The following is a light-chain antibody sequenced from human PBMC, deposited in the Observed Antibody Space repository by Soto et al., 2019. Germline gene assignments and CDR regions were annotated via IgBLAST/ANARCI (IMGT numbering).Light chain of an antibody. J-gene: IGKJ5*01. V-gene: IGKV3-11*01. CDR2: DAS. Sequence: DILLTQSPATLSLSPGEISTLSCWASQSVSTYLAWYQQKPGQAPRLLIYDASSRATGIPARFSGSGSGTDFTLTISSVEPEDFAVYYCQQRSNWITFGQGTRLEIK. CDR3: QQRSNWIT. CDR1: QSVSTY.